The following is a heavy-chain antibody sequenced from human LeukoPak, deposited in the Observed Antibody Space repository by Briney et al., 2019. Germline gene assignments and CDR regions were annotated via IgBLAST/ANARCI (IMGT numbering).Heavy chain of an antibody. CDR2: INSNGGST. CDR3: ARAENHGDCDA. CDR1: GFTFSNYA. J-gene: IGHJ5*02. V-gene: IGHV3-64*01. D-gene: IGHD4-17*01. Sequence: AGSLRLSCAASGFTFSNYAMHWDRQAPGKGLEYVSAINSNGGSTYYENSVKGRFTISRDNSKNTLYLQMGSLRAEDMAVYYCARAENHGDCDAWGQGTLVTVSS.